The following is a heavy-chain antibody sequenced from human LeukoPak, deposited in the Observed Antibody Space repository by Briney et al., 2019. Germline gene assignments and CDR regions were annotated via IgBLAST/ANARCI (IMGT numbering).Heavy chain of an antibody. Sequence: SETLSLTCAVYGGSFSGYYWSWIRQPPGRGLEWIGEINHGGSTNYNPSLKSRVTISVYTSKNQFSLKLSSVTAADTAVYYCARGRLIYDSIGCYYVRQNWYFDLRGRGTLVTVSS. V-gene: IGHV4-34*01. CDR3: ARGRLIYDSIGCYYVRQNWYFDL. CDR2: INHGGST. D-gene: IGHD3-22*01. CDR1: GGSFSGYY. J-gene: IGHJ2*01.